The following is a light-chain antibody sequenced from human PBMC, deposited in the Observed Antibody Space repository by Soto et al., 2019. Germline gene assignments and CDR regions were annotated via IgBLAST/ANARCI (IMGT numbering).Light chain of an antibody. CDR2: AAS. CDR1: QGIRND. V-gene: IGKV1-39*01. CDR3: QQSFSSPIT. Sequence: IQMTQFPSSLSASVRDRVTVTCRASQGIRNDLGWYQQKPGKAPKLLIYAASSLQSGVPSRFSGSGSGTDFTLTISSLQPKDFATYYCQQSFSSPITFGQGTRLEIK. J-gene: IGKJ5*01.